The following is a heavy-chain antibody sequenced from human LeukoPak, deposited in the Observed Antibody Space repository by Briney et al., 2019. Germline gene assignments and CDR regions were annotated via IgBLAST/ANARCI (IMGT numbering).Heavy chain of an antibody. Sequence: PGGSLRLSCAASGFTFSSYAMSWVRQAPGKGLEWVSAISGSGGSTYYADSVKGRFTISRDNSKNTLYLQMNSLRADDTAVYYCARHPPRGYGSDDYWGQGTLVTVSS. CDR1: GFTFSSYA. V-gene: IGHV3-23*01. J-gene: IGHJ4*01. CDR2: ISGSGGST. CDR3: ARHPPRGYGSDDY. D-gene: IGHD5-12*01.